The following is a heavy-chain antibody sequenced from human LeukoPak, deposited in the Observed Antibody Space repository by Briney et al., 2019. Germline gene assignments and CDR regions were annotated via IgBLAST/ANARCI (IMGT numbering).Heavy chain of an antibody. J-gene: IGHJ4*02. CDR3: ARILNRSGWFFGY. CDR1: GFSLITSGTR. D-gene: IGHD6-19*01. V-gene: IGHV2-70*04. CDR2: IDWDDAK. Sequence: SGPALVKLTQTLTLTCSLSGFSLITSGTRVSWIRQPPGKALEWLARIDWDDAKFYSTSLKTRLTISKDTSKNQVVLTMTNMHPEDTATYYCARILNRSGWFFGYWGQGTLVTVSS.